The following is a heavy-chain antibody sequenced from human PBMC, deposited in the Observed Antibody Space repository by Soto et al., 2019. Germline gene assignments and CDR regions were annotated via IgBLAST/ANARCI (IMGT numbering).Heavy chain of an antibody. CDR2: ISGSGGST. Sequence: EVQLLESGGGLVQPGGSLRLSCAASGFTFSSYAMRWVRQAPGRGLEWVSAISGSGGSTYYEDSVKGRFTISRDNSKNPLYLQMNSLRAEDTAVYYCARRGSGSYYDYWGQGTLVTVSS. V-gene: IGHV3-23*01. D-gene: IGHD1-26*01. CDR3: ARRGSGSYYDY. J-gene: IGHJ4*02. CDR1: GFTFSSYA.